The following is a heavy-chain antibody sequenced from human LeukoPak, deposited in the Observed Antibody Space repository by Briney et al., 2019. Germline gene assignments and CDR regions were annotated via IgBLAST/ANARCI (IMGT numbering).Heavy chain of an antibody. J-gene: IGHJ4*02. D-gene: IGHD1-26*01. CDR2: ISYDGSSK. CDR3: AKGGSYLDHFDY. V-gene: IGHV3-30*18. CDR1: GFTFSSYG. Sequence: GGSLRLSCAASGFTFSSYGMHWVRQAPGKGLEWVAVISYDGSSKYYADSVKGRFTISRDNSKNTLYLQMNSLRAEDTAVYYCAKGGSYLDHFDYWGQGTLVTVSS.